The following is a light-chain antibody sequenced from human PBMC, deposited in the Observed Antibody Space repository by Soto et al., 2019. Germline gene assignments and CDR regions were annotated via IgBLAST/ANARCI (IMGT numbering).Light chain of an antibody. Sequence: QSVLTQPASVSGSPGQSIAISCTGTSSDIGGYNYVSWYQQHPGKAPKLMIHEVSNRPSGVSGRFSGSKSGNTASLTISGLQADDEADYYCSSHTTYSTRVFGTGTKVTVL. CDR2: EVS. CDR1: SSDIGGYNY. V-gene: IGLV2-14*01. J-gene: IGLJ1*01. CDR3: SSHTTYSTRV.